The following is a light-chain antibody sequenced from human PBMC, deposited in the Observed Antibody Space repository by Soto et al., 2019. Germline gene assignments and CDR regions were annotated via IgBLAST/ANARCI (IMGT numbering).Light chain of an antibody. CDR3: QHYDGYPQT. Sequence: DIQRTQSPSILSASVGDRVTITCRASQTISSWLAWYQQKPGKAPNLLIHKASHLESGVPSRFSGSGSGTEFTLTISSLQPGDFATYYCQHYDGYPQTFGQGTRLEIK. CDR2: KAS. J-gene: IGKJ5*01. CDR1: QTISSW. V-gene: IGKV1-5*03.